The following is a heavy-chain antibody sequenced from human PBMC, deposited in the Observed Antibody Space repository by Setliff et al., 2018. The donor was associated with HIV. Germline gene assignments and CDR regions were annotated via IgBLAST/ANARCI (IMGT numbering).Heavy chain of an antibody. Sequence: TLSHTCSVSRGSINSDYWSWIRQSPGKGLEWIGYVYYSGSSNYNPSLKSRITMSVDTSKNQMSLNMSSTTAADTAVYYCARHHYDVLRSYYTLNDWGQGMLVTVSS. CDR2: VYYSGSS. V-gene: IGHV4-59*08. CDR3: ARHHYDVLRSYYTLND. D-gene: IGHD3-9*01. J-gene: IGHJ4*02. CDR1: RGSINSDY.